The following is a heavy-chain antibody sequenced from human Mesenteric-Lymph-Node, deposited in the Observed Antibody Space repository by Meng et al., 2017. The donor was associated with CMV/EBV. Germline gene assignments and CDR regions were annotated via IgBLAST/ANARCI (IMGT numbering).Heavy chain of an antibody. CDR3: ARHQRWLKSEGGFNY. V-gene: IGHV4-34*01. CDR2: INHSGST. CDR1: GGSCSGYY. D-gene: IGHD4-23*01. J-gene: IGHJ4*02. Sequence: RQREGAGLLNAPEPLSLTVAVYGGSCSGYYWSWIRQPPGKGLEWIGEINHSGSTNYNPSLKSRVTISVDTSKNQFSLKLSSVTAADTAVYYCARHQRWLKSEGGFNYWGQGTLVTVSS.